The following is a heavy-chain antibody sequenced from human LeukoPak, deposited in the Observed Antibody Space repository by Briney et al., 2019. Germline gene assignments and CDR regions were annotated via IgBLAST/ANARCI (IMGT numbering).Heavy chain of an antibody. Sequence: ASVKVSCKASGYTFTSYGISWVRQAPGQGLEWMGWISAYNGNTNYAQKLQGRVTMTTDTSTSTAYMELRSLRSDDTAEYYCAREVLTYYYGSGSAYYFDYWGQGTLVTVSS. V-gene: IGHV1-18*04. D-gene: IGHD3-10*01. CDR1: GYTFTSYG. CDR2: ISAYNGNT. J-gene: IGHJ4*02. CDR3: AREVLTYYYGSGSAYYFDY.